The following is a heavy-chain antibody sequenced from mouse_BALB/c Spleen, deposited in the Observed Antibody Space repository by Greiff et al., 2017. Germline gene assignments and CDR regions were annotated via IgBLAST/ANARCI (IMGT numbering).Heavy chain of an antibody. CDR3: AISTMITYYAMDY. CDR1: GYSFTSYY. Sequence: QLQESGPELMKPGASVKISCKASGYSFTSYYMHWVKQSHGKSLEWIGYIDPFNGGTSYNQKFKGKATLTVDKSSSTAYMHLSSLTSEDSAVYYCAISTMITYYAMDYWGQGTSVTVSS. D-gene: IGHD2-4*01. V-gene: IGHV1S135*01. J-gene: IGHJ4*01. CDR2: IDPFNGGT.